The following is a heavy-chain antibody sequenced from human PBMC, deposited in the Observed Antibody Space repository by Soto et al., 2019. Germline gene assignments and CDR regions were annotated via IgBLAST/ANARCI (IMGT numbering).Heavy chain of an antibody. J-gene: IGHJ4*02. CDR1: GGSISSGGYY. D-gene: IGHD2-15*01. CDR3: ARLYCSGGSCYAGGNYFDY. CDR2: IYYSGST. Sequence: QVQLQESGPGLVKPSQTLSLTCTVSGGSISSGGYYWSWIRQHPGKGLEWIGYIYYSGSTYYNPSLKSRVTISVDTSKNLFSLKLSSVTAADTAVYYCARLYCSGGSCYAGGNYFDYWGQGTLVTVSS. V-gene: IGHV4-31*03.